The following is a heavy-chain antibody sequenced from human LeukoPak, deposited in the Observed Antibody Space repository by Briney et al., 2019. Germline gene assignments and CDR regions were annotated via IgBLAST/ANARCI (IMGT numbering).Heavy chain of an antibody. Sequence: ASVKVSCKASGYTFTSYDINWVRQATGQGLEWMGWMNPNSGNTGYAQKFQGRVTMTRNTSISTAYMELSSLRSEDTAVYYCATDRYCSSTSCSPGGYWGQGTLVTVSS. D-gene: IGHD2-2*01. V-gene: IGHV1-8*01. CDR2: MNPNSGNT. J-gene: IGHJ4*02. CDR1: GYTFTSYD. CDR3: ATDRYCSSTSCSPGGY.